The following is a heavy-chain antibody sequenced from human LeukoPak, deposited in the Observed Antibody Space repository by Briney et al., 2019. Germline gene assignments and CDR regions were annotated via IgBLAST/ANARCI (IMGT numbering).Heavy chain of an antibody. CDR1: GGSISSYY. CDR3: ARGGSSSGRIDY. J-gene: IGHJ4*02. V-gene: IGHV4-59*01. D-gene: IGHD6-6*01. Sequence: SETLSLTCTVSGGSISSYYWSWIRQPPGKGLEWIGYIYYSGSTNYNPSLKRRVTISVDTSKNQFSLKLSSVTAADTAVYYCARGGSSSGRIDYWGQGTLVTVSS. CDR2: IYYSGST.